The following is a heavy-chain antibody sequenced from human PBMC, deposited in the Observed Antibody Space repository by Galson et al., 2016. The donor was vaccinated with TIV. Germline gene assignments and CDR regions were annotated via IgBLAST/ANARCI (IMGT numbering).Heavy chain of an antibody. CDR1: GFTFSSYW. J-gene: IGHJ4*02. CDR3: AREAKADFWTGYLDY. CDR2: INDGGDST. V-gene: IGHV3-74*01. D-gene: IGHD3/OR15-3a*01. Sequence: SLRLSCAASGFTFSSYWIHWVRQSPGEGLVWVSRINDGGDSTSYGDSVKGRFTISRDNAKNTVYLQMNSLRAEDTAIYYCAREAKADFWTGYLDYWGQGNMVTVSP.